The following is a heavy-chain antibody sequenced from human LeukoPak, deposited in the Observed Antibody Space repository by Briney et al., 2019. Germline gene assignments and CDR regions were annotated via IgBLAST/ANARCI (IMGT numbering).Heavy chain of an antibody. CDR2: ISSSGSTI. J-gene: IGHJ4*02. CDR1: GFTFSDYY. Sequence: GGSLRLSYAASGFTFSDYYMSWIRQAPGKGLEWVSYISSSGSTIYYADSVKGRFTISRDNAKNSLYLQMNSLRAEDTAVYYCARDISVDTAMALRYYFDYWGQGTLVTVSS. D-gene: IGHD5-18*01. V-gene: IGHV3-11*01. CDR3: ARDISVDTAMALRYYFDY.